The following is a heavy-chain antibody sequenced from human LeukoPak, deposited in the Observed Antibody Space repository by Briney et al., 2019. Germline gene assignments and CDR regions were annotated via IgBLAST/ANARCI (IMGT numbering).Heavy chain of an antibody. Sequence: GGSLRLSCAASGFTVSSNYMSWVRQAPGKGREGAPVIYSGGSTYYADSVKGRFTISRDNSKNTLYLQMNSLRAEDTAVYYCARSPGIAAAGQRSGYFDYWGQGTLVTVSS. J-gene: IGHJ4*02. V-gene: IGHV3-66*01. CDR2: IYSGGST. D-gene: IGHD6-13*01. CDR1: GFTVSSNY. CDR3: ARSPGIAAAGQRSGYFDY.